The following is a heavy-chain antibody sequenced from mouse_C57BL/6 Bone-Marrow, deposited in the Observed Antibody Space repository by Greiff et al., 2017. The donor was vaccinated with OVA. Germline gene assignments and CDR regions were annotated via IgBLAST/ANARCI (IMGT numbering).Heavy chain of an antibody. CDR2: IDPSDSET. V-gene: IGHV1-52*01. CDR1: GYTFTSYW. Sequence: QVQLQQPGAELVRPGSSVKLSCKASGYTFTSYWMHWVKQRPIQGLEWIGNIDPSDSETHYNQKFKDKATLTVDKSSSTAYMQLSSLTSEDSAVYYCAREGDYYDYDGNYWGQGTTLTVSS. J-gene: IGHJ2*01. CDR3: AREGDYYDYDGNY. D-gene: IGHD2-4*01.